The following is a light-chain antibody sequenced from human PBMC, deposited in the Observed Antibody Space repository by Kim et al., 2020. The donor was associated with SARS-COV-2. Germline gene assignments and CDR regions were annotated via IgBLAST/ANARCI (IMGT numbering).Light chain of an antibody. CDR2: GNS. V-gene: IGLV1-40*01. CDR1: SSDIGAFYD. Sequence: QSVLTQPPSVSGAPGQRVTISCTGSSSDIGAFYDVHWYQQLPGTAPKLLIYGNSNRPSGVPDRFSGSKSGTSASLAITGLQAEDEADYYCQSHDSSLSGSVFGGGTKVTVL. J-gene: IGLJ3*02. CDR3: QSHDSSLSGSV.